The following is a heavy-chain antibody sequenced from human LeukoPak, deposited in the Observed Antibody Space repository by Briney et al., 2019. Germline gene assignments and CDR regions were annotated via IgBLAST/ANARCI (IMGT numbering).Heavy chain of an antibody. J-gene: IGHJ4*02. Sequence: GGSLRLSCAASGFTFSTYWMTWVRQAPGKGLEWVANIKQDGSDKYYVDSVKGRFTISRDNAKNSLYLQMNSLRAEDTAVYYCARFRCSSSAFDYWGQGTLVTVSS. D-gene: IGHD6-6*01. V-gene: IGHV3-7*01. CDR3: ARFRCSSSAFDY. CDR1: GFTFSTYW. CDR2: IKQDGSDK.